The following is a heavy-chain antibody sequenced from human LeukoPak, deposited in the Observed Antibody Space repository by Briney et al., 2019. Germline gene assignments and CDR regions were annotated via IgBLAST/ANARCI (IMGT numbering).Heavy chain of an antibody. CDR3: ASTSWYSSSWYQVDY. V-gene: IGHV3-48*03. J-gene: IGHJ4*02. CDR1: GFTFSSDE. D-gene: IGHD6-13*01. CDR2: ISSSGSTI. Sequence: GGSLRLACAASGFTFSSDEMNWVRQAPGKGREWVSYISSSGSTIYYADSVKGGFTISRDNAKNSLYLQMNSLRAEDTAVYYCASTSWYSSSWYQVDYWGQGTLVTVSS.